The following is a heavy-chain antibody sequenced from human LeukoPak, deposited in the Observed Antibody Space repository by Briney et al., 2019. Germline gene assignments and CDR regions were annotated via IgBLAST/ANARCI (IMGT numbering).Heavy chain of an antibody. D-gene: IGHD3-16*01. CDR2: IYTSGST. Sequence: SETLSLTCTVSGGSISSGSYYWSWIRQPAGKGLEWIGRIYTSGSTNYNPSLKSRVTISVDTSKNQFSLKLSSVTAADTAVYYCARASDYVPPSRAFDYWGQGTQVTVSS. CDR1: GGSISSGSYY. CDR3: ARASDYVPPSRAFDY. J-gene: IGHJ4*02. V-gene: IGHV4-61*02.